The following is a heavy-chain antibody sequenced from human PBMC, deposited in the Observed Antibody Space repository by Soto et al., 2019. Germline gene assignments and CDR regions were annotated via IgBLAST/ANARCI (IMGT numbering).Heavy chain of an antibody. CDR3: SHGYGQYFNS. V-gene: IGHV3-15*07. CDR1: GFSLTDVW. D-gene: IGHD5-18*01. CDR2: IKSKTAGGTT. Sequence: GGSQRLSCAVSGFSLTDVWMNWVRQAPGKGLEWVGRIKSKTAGGTTDYAAPVKGRFTILRDDSKNTLYLQMDSLITEDTAVYFCSHGYGQYFNSWGQGTLVTVS. J-gene: IGHJ4*02.